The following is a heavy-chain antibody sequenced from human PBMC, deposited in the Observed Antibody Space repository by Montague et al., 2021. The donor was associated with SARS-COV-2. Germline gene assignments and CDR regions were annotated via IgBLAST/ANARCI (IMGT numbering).Heavy chain of an antibody. J-gene: IGHJ6*02. D-gene: IGHD3-3*01. CDR3: ARDRAWDVWCGMDV. CDR2: GGSNK. V-gene: IGHV3-21*01. Sequence: GGSNKHYKNSVKGRLTISRDNAKNSLYLQMNSLRVEDTAMYYCARDRAWDVWCGMDVWGQGTTVTVSS.